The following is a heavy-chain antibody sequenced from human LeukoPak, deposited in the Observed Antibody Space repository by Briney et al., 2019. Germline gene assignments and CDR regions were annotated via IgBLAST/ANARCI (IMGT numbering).Heavy chain of an antibody. V-gene: IGHV4-59*01. CDR3: ARVGWELHFDY. CDR2: IYYSGST. CDR1: GGSISSFY. J-gene: IGHJ4*02. Sequence: SETLSLTCTVSGGSISSFYWSWIRQPPGKGLEWIGYIYYSGSTNYNPSLKSRVTISVDTSKNQFSLKVSSVTAADTAVYYCARVGWELHFDYWGQGTLVTVSS. D-gene: IGHD1-26*01.